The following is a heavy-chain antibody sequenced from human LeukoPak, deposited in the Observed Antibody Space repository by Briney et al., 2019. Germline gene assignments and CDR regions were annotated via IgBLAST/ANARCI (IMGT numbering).Heavy chain of an antibody. CDR2: IYNSGST. J-gene: IGHJ5*02. CDR1: GGSSSSYY. CDR3: ARGAVLNWFDP. Sequence: SETLSLTCTVSGGSSSSYYWSWTRQPPGKGLEWIGNIYNSGSTNYNPSLKSRVTISVDTSKNQFSLKLSSVTAADTAVYYCARGAVLNWFDPWGQGTLVTVSS. V-gene: IGHV4-59*08. D-gene: IGHD6-19*01.